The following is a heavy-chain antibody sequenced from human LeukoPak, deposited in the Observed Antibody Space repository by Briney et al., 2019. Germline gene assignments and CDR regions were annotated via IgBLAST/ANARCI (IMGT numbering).Heavy chain of an antibody. J-gene: IGHJ3*02. Sequence: ASVKGSCKASGYTFTSDYMHWVRQAPGQGLEWMGIINPSGGSTRYPQKFHGRGTMTRDTSTSTVYMELGSLRSEDTAVYYCARLGRYCSGGSCRRPDAFDIWGQGTMVTVSS. CDR2: INPSGGST. V-gene: IGHV1-46*01. CDR1: GYTFTSDY. CDR3: ARLGRYCSGGSCRRPDAFDI. D-gene: IGHD2-15*01.